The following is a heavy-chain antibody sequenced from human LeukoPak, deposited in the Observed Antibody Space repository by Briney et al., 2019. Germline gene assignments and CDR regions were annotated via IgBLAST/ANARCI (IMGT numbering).Heavy chain of an antibody. CDR2: IKEDGSEK. CDR1: GFTFSNYW. CDR3: AKAQNVLSP. D-gene: IGHD3-16*01. Sequence: GGSLRLSCAASGFTFSNYWMAWVRQAPGKGLEWVANIKEDGSEKYYVDSVKGRFTISRDNAKNSLYLQMNSLRAADTAVYYWAKAQNVLSPWGQGTLVTVSS. V-gene: IGHV3-7*01. J-gene: IGHJ4*01.